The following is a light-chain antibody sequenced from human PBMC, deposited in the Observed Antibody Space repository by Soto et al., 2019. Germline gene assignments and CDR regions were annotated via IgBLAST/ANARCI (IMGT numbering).Light chain of an antibody. V-gene: IGKV2-28*01. CDR3: MQALQTPRR. CDR1: QSLLHSNGNNY. CDR2: LGS. Sequence: DIVMTQSPLSLPVTPGEPASISCRSSQSLLHSNGNNYLEWYLQKPGQSPQLLIYLGSSRASGVPDRFSGSGSGTDFTLKIRRVEAEDVGGYCCMQALQTPRRFGQGTKVDNK. J-gene: IGKJ1*01.